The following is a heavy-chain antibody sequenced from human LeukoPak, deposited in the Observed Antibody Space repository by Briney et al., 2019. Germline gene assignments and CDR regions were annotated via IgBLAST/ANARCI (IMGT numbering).Heavy chain of an antibody. D-gene: IGHD5-12*01. CDR3: ARERDGYDSVYFDY. V-gene: IGHV3-21*04. CDR2: ISYTGTYI. Sequence: GGSLRLSCAASAFSLNAYNMNWVRQAPGKGLEWVSSISYTGTYIYYADSVKGRFTISRDNAQNSLYLQMNSLRAEDTAVYYCARERDGYDSVYFDYWGQGTLVTVSS. J-gene: IGHJ4*02. CDR1: AFSLNAYN.